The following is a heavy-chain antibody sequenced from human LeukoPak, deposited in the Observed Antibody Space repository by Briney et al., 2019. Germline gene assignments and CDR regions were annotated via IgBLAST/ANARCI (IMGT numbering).Heavy chain of an antibody. CDR2: INHNGNAN. CDR1: GFTFSSYW. Sequence: GGPLRLSCAASGFTFSSYWMNWARQAPGKGLEWVASINHNGNANYYVDSVKGRFTISRDNAKNSLYLQMSNLRAEDTAVYFCARGGGLDVWGQGATVTVSS. CDR3: ARGGGLDV. J-gene: IGHJ6*02. V-gene: IGHV3-7*03. D-gene: IGHD3-16*01.